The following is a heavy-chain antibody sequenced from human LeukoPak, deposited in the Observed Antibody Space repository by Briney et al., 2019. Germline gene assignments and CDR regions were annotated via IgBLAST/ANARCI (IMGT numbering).Heavy chain of an antibody. V-gene: IGHV4-34*01. Sequence: SETVSLTCAVHGGSFRDYYWSWMRQPPGKGLEWIGEIDPGGRAKHSPSLKSRVTILVDTSKNQFSLKLSSVTAADTAVYYCARVREGTLTTPLYYYYYMDVWDRGTTVTVSS. D-gene: IGHD1/OR15-1a*01. CDR1: GGSFRDYY. CDR2: IDPGGRA. CDR3: ARVREGTLTTPLYYYYYMDV. J-gene: IGHJ6*03.